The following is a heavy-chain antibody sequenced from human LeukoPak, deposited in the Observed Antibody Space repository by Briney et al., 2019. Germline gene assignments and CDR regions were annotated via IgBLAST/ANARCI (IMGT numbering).Heavy chain of an antibody. J-gene: IGHJ5*02. Sequence: SVKVSCKASGGTFSSYAISWVRQAPGQGLEWMGGIIPIFGTANYAQKFQGRVTITADESTSTAYMELSSLRSEDTAAYYCARDPYCSGGSCYSYWFDPWAREPWSPSPQ. V-gene: IGHV1-69*13. CDR2: IIPIFGTA. D-gene: IGHD2-15*01. CDR1: GGTFSSYA. CDR3: ARDPYCSGGSCYSYWFDP.